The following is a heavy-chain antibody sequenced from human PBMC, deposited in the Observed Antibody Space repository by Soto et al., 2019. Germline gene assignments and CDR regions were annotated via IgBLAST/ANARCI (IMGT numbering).Heavy chain of an antibody. CDR1: GFTFSSDW. Sequence: TGGSLRLSCAASGFTFSSDWMNWVRQAPGKGLEWFGRIKGKTDGGKTDYAAPVKGRFTISRDDSKNTLYLQLNSLKTEDTAVYYCTTHDSSGSWGQGTLVTVSS. CDR2: IKGKTDGGKT. D-gene: IGHD3-22*01. V-gene: IGHV3-15*07. CDR3: TTHDSSGS. J-gene: IGHJ4*02.